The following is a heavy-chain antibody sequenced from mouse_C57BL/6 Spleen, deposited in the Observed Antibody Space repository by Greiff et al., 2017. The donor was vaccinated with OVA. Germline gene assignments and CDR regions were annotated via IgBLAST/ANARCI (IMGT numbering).Heavy chain of an antibody. Sequence: VQLQQSGAELVRPGASVTLSCKASGYTFTDYEMHWVKQTPVHGLEWIGAIDPETGGTAYNQKFKGKAILTADKSSSTAYMELRSLTSEDSAVYYCTRWYDYDGTYAMDYWGQGTSVTVSS. V-gene: IGHV1-15*01. CDR2: IDPETGGT. CDR3: TRWYDYDGTYAMDY. CDR1: GYTFTDYE. D-gene: IGHD2-4*01. J-gene: IGHJ4*01.